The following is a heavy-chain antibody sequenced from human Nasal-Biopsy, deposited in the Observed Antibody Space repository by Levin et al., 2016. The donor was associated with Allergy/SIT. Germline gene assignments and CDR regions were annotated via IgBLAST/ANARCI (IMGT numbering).Heavy chain of an antibody. J-gene: IGHJ6*02. CDR2: IHWNNDK. Sequence: SGPTLVKPTQTLTLTCTFSGFSLNTNEVAVAWIRQPPGKALEWLALIHWNNDKRYGPSLRNRLTITKDTSQSQVVLTMTNMDPVDAGTYYCSYRVSNYGLEAWGQGTTVTVSS. CDR3: SYRVSNYGLEA. V-gene: IGHV2-5*01. CDR1: GFSLNTNEVA.